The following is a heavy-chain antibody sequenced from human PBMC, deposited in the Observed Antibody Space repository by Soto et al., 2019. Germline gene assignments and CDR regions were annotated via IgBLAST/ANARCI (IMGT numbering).Heavy chain of an antibody. CDR2: IYHGDSDT. J-gene: IGHJ6*02. D-gene: IGHD3-10*01. CDR1: GYSFTSYW. Sequence: EESLKSSGKGSGYSFTSYWIGLVGQMPGKGLEWMGIIYHGDSDTRYSPSFQGQVTISADKSISTAYLQWSSLKASDTAMYYCARCNVLLWFGELSGMDVWGQGTTVTVSS. CDR3: ARCNVLLWFGELSGMDV. V-gene: IGHV5-51*01.